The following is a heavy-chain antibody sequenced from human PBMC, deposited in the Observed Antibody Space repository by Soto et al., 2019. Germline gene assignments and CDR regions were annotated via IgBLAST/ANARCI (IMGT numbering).Heavy chain of an antibody. CDR1: GGSFSGYY. Sequence: QVQLQQWGAGLLKPSETLSLTCAVYGGSFSGYYWSWIRQPPGKGLEWIGEINHSGSTNYNPSLKSRVTISVDTSKNQFSLKLSSVTAADTAVYYCARRLPRFNIAAAGMNNWGQGTLVTVSS. CDR2: INHSGST. CDR3: ARRLPRFNIAAAGMNN. D-gene: IGHD6-13*01. V-gene: IGHV4-34*01. J-gene: IGHJ4*02.